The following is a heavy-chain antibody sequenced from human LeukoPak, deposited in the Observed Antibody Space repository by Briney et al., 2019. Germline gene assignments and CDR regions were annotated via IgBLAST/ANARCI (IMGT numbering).Heavy chain of an antibody. V-gene: IGHV4-30-2*01. J-gene: IGHJ4*02. CDR3: ARDGYSPFDY. Sequence: SETLSLTCAVSGGSISSGGYSWSWVRQPPGKGLEWIGYINHSGSTDFNPSLKSRVTISVDRAKNQYSLKLSSVTAADTAVYYYARDGYSPFDYWGQGILVTVSS. CDR2: INHSGST. CDR1: GGSISSGGYS. D-gene: IGHD5-24*01.